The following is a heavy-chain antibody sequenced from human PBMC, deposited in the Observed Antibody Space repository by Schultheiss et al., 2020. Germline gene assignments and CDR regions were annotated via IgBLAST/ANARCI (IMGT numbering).Heavy chain of an antibody. CDR1: GGSISSGGYS. Sequence: SETLSLTCAVSGGSISSGGYSWSWIRQPPGKGLEWIGEIHPRGGAKSNPFVRTRVTISADMSRRQFSLRLTSVTAADTALYYCARSGGGFRDLFDSWSQGSLVTVSS. V-gene: IGHV4-61*08. J-gene: IGHJ4*02. D-gene: IGHD3-10*01. CDR2: IHPRGGA. CDR3: ARSGGGFRDLFDS.